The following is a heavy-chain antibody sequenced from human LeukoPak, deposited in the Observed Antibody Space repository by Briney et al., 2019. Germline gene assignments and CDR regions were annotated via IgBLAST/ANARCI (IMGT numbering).Heavy chain of an antibody. CDR1: GFTFSDYY. V-gene: IGHV3-11*01. CDR2: ISSSGSTI. D-gene: IGHD6-19*01. CDR3: ARDLGIAVAGTNWFDP. J-gene: IGHJ5*02. Sequence: GGSLRLSCAASGFTFSDYYMSWIRQAPGKGLEWVSYISSSGSTIYYADSVKGRFTISRDNAKNSLYLQMNSLRAEDTAVYYCARDLGIAVAGTNWFDPWGQGTLATVSS.